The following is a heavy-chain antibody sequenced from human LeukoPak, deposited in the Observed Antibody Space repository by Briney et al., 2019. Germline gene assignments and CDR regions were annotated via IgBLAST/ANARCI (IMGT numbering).Heavy chain of an antibody. J-gene: IGHJ3*02. CDR1: GFTFNTYA. V-gene: IGHV3-23*01. CDR3: AKDREMYFYDSSGCRDAFHI. Sequence: PGGSLRLSCAASGFTFNTYAMSWVRQAPGKGLEWVSSISGTGGGTYYADSVKGRFTISRDNSHKTLYLQMNSLRAEDTAVYYCAKDREMYFYDSSGCRDAFHIWGQGTKVTVSS. CDR2: ISGTGGGT. D-gene: IGHD3-22*01.